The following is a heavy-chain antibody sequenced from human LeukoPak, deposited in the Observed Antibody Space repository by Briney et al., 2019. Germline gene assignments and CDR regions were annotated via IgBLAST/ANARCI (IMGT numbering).Heavy chain of an antibody. CDR3: ARDAGEDIVVVPAAIGY. J-gene: IGHJ4*02. D-gene: IGHD2-2*02. Sequence: GGSLRLSCAASGFTFSSYAMHWVRQAPGKGLEWVAVISYDGSNKYYADSVKGRFTISRDNSKNTLYLQMNSLRAEDTAVYYCARDAGEDIVVVPAAIGYWGQGTLVTVSS. CDR2: ISYDGSNK. CDR1: GFTFSSYA. V-gene: IGHV3-30-3*01.